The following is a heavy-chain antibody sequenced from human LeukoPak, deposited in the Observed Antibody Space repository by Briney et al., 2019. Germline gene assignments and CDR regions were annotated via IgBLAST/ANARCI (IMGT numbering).Heavy chain of an antibody. V-gene: IGHV3-23*01. Sequence: PGGSLRLSCAASGFTFSSYAMSWVRQAPGKGLEWVSAFSGSGADTYYADSVKGRFTISRDNSKNTLYLQMNSLRAEDTAVYYCARGDDYVWGSYRPFDPWGQGTLVTVSS. CDR1: GFTFSSYA. CDR3: ARGDDYVWGSYRPFDP. J-gene: IGHJ5*02. CDR2: FSGSGADT. D-gene: IGHD3-16*02.